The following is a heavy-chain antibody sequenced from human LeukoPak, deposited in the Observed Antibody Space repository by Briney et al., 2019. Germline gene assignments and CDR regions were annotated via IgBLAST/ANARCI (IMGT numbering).Heavy chain of an antibody. CDR3: ARARCSSTSCYTGWFDP. D-gene: IGHD2-2*02. J-gene: IGHJ5*02. Sequence: GGSLRLSCAASGFTFSSYWMHWVRQAPGKGLVWVSRINSDGSSTSYADSVKGRFTISRDNAKNTLYLQMNSLRAEDTAVYYCARARCSSTSCYTGWFDPWGQGTLVTVSS. CDR2: INSDGSST. CDR1: GFTFSSYW. V-gene: IGHV3-74*01.